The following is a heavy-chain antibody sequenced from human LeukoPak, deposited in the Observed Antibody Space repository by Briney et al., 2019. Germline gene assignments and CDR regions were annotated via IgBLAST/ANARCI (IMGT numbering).Heavy chain of an antibody. CDR2: INPNSGGT. J-gene: IGHJ6*03. CDR1: GYTFTGYY. Sequence: ASVKVSCKASGYTFTGYYMHWVRQAPGQGLEWMGWINPNSGGTNYAQKFQGRVTMTRDTSISTAYMELSRLRSDDTAVYYCARESIVVVPAAIMHYYYTDVWGKGTTVTVSS. CDR3: ARESIVVVPAAIMHYYYTDV. D-gene: IGHD2-2*01. V-gene: IGHV1-2*02.